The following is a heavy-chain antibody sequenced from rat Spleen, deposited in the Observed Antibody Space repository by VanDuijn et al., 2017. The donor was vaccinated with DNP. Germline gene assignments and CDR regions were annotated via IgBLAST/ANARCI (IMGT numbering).Heavy chain of an antibody. D-gene: IGHD1-6*01. Sequence: EVQLVETGGGLVQPGGSLKLSCAASGFTFSDYYMAWVRQAPTKGLEWVTSISPSGGGTYYRDSVKGRFTISRDNAKSTLFLQVDSLRSDDTATYYCARHEGLYSGFPDYFDYWGQGVMVTVSS. V-gene: IGHV5-25*01. J-gene: IGHJ2*01. CDR1: GFTFSDYY. CDR3: ARHEGLYSGFPDYFDY. CDR2: ISPSGGGT.